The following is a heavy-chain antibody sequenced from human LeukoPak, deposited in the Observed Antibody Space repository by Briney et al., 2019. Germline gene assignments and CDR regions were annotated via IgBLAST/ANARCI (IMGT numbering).Heavy chain of an antibody. D-gene: IGHD2-15*01. Sequence: PGGSLRLSCVVSGFTFTNAWMTWVRRAPGKGLEWVGRIKNKPDGGTTDYAAPVKGRFTISRDDSRNTLYLQMGSLKTDDTAVYYCTTAGRWSGGSGAFDYWGQGPWSPSPQ. CDR2: IKNKPDGGTT. CDR1: GFTFTNAW. V-gene: IGHV3-15*01. J-gene: IGHJ4*02. CDR3: TTAGRWSGGSGAFDY.